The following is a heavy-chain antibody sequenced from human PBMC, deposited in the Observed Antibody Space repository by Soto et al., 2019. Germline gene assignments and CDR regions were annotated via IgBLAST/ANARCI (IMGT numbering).Heavy chain of an antibody. CDR1: GFTCSNSA. CDR3: AAELYSGGSCCSFDI. CDR2: IVVGRGNT. V-gene: IGHV1-58*01. D-gene: IGHD2-15*01. Sequence: SVKVSCKTSGFTCSNSAVQWARRASGQRLEWMGWIVVGRGNTQYAQKFRERVTITRDMSTSTAHMEVSSLASEDTAVYYCAAELYSGGSCCSFDIWGQGTMVTVSS. J-gene: IGHJ3*02.